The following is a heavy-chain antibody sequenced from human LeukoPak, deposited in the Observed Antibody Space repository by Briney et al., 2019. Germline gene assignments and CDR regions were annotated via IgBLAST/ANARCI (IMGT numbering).Heavy chain of an antibody. CDR3: ARVPAAPVSGWFDP. CDR1: GGSISSYY. J-gene: IGHJ5*02. CDR2: IYYSGST. Sequence: SETLSLTCTVSGGSISSYYWSWIRQPPGKGLAWIGYIYYSGSTNYNPSLKSRVTISVDTSKNQFSLKLSSVTAADTAVYYCARVPAAPVSGWFDPWGQGTLVTVSS. V-gene: IGHV4-59*01. D-gene: IGHD2-2*01.